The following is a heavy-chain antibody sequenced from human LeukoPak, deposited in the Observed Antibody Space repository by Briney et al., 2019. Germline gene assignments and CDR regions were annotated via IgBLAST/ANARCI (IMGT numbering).Heavy chain of an antibody. CDR2: LLYDGNTK. Sequence: GGSLRLSCAASGFSLSNYGMHWVRQAPGKGLEWVAALLYDGNTKHYADSVKGRFTISRDISKNTFYLQMNSLTAEDTAVYYCARGLGYCTSTTCLLPFDYWGQGTLVTVSS. CDR1: GFSLSNYG. D-gene: IGHD2-2*01. J-gene: IGHJ4*02. V-gene: IGHV3-33*01. CDR3: ARGLGYCTSTTCLLPFDY.